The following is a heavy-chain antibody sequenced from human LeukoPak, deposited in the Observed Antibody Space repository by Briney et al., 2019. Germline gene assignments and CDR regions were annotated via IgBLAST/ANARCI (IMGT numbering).Heavy chain of an antibody. J-gene: IGHJ4*02. CDR2: IYWDDDK. V-gene: IGHV2-5*02. CDR3: AHTPTSGFDS. Sequence: SGPALVKPTQTLTLTCTFSGFSLSTSEVGVGWIRQTPGKALEWLALIYWDDDKRYSPSLMSRLTISKDTSKDQVVLTMTSMDPVDTATYYCAHTPTSGFDSWGQGTLVTVSS. CDR1: GFSLSTSEVG.